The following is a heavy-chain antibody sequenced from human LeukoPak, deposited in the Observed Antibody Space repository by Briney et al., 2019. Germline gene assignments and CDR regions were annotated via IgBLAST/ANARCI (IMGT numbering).Heavy chain of an antibody. CDR1: GYTFGSDD. CDR2: INPSGGST. D-gene: IGHD2-21*02. CDR3: ARARGLVVTAPRGAFDI. Sequence: GASVKVSCKASGYTFGSDDINWVRQAPGQGLEWMGIINPSGGSTSYAQKFQGRVTMTRDMSTSTVYMELSSLRSEDTAVYYCARARGLVVTAPRGAFDIWGQGTMVTVSS. V-gene: IGHV1-46*01. J-gene: IGHJ3*02.